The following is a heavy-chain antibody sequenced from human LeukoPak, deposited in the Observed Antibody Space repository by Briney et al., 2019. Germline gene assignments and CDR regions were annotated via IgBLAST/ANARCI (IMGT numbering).Heavy chain of an antibody. V-gene: IGHV4-59*12. Sequence: SETLSLTCTVSGGSISSYYWSWIRQPPGKGLEWIGYIYYSGSTNYNPSLKSRVTISVDTSKNQFSLKLSSVTAADTAVYYCARDISGYSYGSLYYYMDVWGKGTTVTISS. J-gene: IGHJ6*03. CDR1: GGSISSYY. CDR3: ARDISGYSYGSLYYYMDV. D-gene: IGHD5-18*01. CDR2: IYYSGST.